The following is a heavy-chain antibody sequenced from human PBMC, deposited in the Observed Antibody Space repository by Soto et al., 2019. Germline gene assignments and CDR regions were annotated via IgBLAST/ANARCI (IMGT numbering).Heavy chain of an antibody. CDR1: GYTFTSYG. CDR2: ISAYNGNT. Sequence: ASVKVSCKASGYTFTSYGISWVRQAPGQGLEWMGWISAYNGNTNYAQKLQGRVTMTTDTSTSTAYMELRSLRSDDTAVYYCASSHYGSGTSKNPPGYYFVYWGQGTLVSV. J-gene: IGHJ4*02. D-gene: IGHD3-10*01. V-gene: IGHV1-18*01. CDR3: ASSHYGSGTSKNPPGYYFVY.